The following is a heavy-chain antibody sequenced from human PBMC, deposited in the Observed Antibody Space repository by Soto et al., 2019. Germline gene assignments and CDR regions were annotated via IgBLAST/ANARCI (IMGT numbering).Heavy chain of an antibody. V-gene: IGHV3-53*01. D-gene: IGHD1-1*01. Sequence: EVQLVESGGGLTQPGGSLRLSCVVSGFIVSSSHMIWVRQAPGKGLEGVSILYNHGKTNYVDSVKGRFTITRDNSKHTVYLHLNSLRVEDTAVYYGARRPEAERHWGQGALVTVSS. J-gene: IGHJ4*02. CDR3: ARRPEAERH. CDR2: LYNHGKT. CDR1: GFIVSSSH.